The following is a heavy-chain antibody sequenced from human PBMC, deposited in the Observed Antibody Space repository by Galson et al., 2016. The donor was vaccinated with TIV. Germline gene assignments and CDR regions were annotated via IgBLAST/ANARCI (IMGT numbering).Heavy chain of an antibody. J-gene: IGHJ4*02. Sequence: SVKVSCKASGNTFSSHYYHWVRQAPGQGLEWMGMINPTGGSTNYAQKFQGRVTMTMDTSTSTVDMELRSPTSEDTAVYYCVRGGGIGVVIPYWGQGTLVTVSS. CDR2: INPTGGST. CDR1: GNTFSSHY. CDR3: VRGGGIGVVIPY. D-gene: IGHD2-21*01. V-gene: IGHV1-46*01.